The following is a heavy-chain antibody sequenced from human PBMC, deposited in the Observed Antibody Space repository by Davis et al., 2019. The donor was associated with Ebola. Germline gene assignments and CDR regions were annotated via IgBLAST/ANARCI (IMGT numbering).Heavy chain of an antibody. CDR2: INPSGGST. Sequence: ASVKVSCKASGYTFTSYYMHWVGQAPGQGLEWMGIINPSGGSTSYAQKFQGRVTMTRDTSTSTVYMELSSLKSEDTAVYYCAAAIAARLPDYWGQGTLVTVSS. CDR1: GYTFTSYY. D-gene: IGHD6-6*01. V-gene: IGHV1-46*01. J-gene: IGHJ4*02. CDR3: AAAIAARLPDY.